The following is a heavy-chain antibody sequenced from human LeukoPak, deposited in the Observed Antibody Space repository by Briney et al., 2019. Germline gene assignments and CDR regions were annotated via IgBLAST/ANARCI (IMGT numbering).Heavy chain of an antibody. CDR1: GFTFSSYS. CDR2: ISSSSSTI. J-gene: IGHJ3*02. Sequence: GGSLRLSCAASGFTFSSYSMNWVRQAPGKGLEWVSYISSSSSTIYYADSVKGRFTISRDNAKNSLYLQMTSLRDEDTAVYYCARDGAVLLWFGESYDAFDIWGQGTMVTVSS. CDR3: ARDGAVLLWFGESYDAFDI. V-gene: IGHV3-48*02. D-gene: IGHD3-10*01.